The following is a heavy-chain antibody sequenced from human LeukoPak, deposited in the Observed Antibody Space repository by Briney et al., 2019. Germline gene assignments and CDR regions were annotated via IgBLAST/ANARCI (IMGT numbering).Heavy chain of an antibody. D-gene: IGHD3-16*01. CDR3: ARNQQLGGHSYYYYGMDV. V-gene: IGHV3-23*01. CDR2: ISGSGDST. CDR1: GFTFSSYA. J-gene: IGHJ6*02. Sequence: GGSLRLSCAASGFTFSSYAMSWVRQAPGKGLEWVSAISGSGDSTYYGDSVRGRFTISRDNSKNTLYLQMNSLRADDTAIYYCARNQQLGGHSYYYYGMDVWGQGTTVTVSS.